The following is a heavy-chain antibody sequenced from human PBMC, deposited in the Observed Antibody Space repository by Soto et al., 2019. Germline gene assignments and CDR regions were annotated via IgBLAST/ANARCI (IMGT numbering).Heavy chain of an antibody. V-gene: IGHV3-33*01. D-gene: IGHD5-18*01. Sequence: GGSLRLSCAASGFTFSSYGMHWVRQAPGKGLEWVAVIWYDGSNKYYADSVKGRFTISRDNSKNTLYLQMNSLRAEDTAVYYCARDSGIQLWLLSSAYGMDVRGQGTTVTVSS. CDR1: GFTFSSYG. CDR3: ARDSGIQLWLLSSAYGMDV. J-gene: IGHJ6*02. CDR2: IWYDGSNK.